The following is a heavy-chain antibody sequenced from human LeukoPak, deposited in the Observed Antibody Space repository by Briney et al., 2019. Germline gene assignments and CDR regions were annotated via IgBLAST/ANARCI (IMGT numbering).Heavy chain of an antibody. D-gene: IGHD3-10*01. V-gene: IGHV4-4*02. CDR2: IYHSGST. Sequence: SETLSLPCAVSGDSISSSNWWSWVRQPPGKGLEWIGEIYHSGSTNYNRSLKSRVTISVDKSKSQFSLKLTSVTAADTAIYFCARRGFGGFDPWGQGTLVTVSS. CDR1: GDSISSSNW. CDR3: ARRGFGGFDP. J-gene: IGHJ5*02.